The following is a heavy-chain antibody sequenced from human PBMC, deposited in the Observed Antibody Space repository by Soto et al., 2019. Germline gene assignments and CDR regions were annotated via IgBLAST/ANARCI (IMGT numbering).Heavy chain of an antibody. Sequence: PGGSLRLSCAASGFTFSSYEMNWVRQAPGKGLEWVSYISSSGSTIYYADSVKGRFTISRDNAKNSLYLQMNSLRAEDTAVYYCAREEYSSSSWGQGTLVTVSS. CDR2: ISSSGSTI. V-gene: IGHV3-48*03. CDR1: GFTFSSYE. D-gene: IGHD6-6*01. J-gene: IGHJ5*02. CDR3: AREEYSSSS.